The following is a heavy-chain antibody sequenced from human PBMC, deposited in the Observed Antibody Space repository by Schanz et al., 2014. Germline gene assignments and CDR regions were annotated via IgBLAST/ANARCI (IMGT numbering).Heavy chain of an antibody. Sequence: EVQLVESGGGLVQPGGSLRLSCEASGFTFSRYWMHWVRQAPGKGLEWVSALSGSGTSTYYADSVKGRFTISRDNSKNALYLQMNSLRAEDTAVYFCAKSQYYGSGSYSDYYGVDVWGQGTTVTVSS. CDR1: GFTFSRYW. D-gene: IGHD3-10*01. CDR2: LSGSGTST. CDR3: AKSQYYGSGSYSDYYGVDV. V-gene: IGHV3-23*04. J-gene: IGHJ6*02.